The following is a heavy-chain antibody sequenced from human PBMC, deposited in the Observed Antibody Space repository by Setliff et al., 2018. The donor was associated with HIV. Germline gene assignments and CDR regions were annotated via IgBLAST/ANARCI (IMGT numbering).Heavy chain of an antibody. CDR2: INHSGST. CDR3: ARTTYSGSYFNDS. J-gene: IGHJ5*01. Sequence: SETLSLTCAVSGGSFSGYYWSWIRQPPGKGLEWIGEINHSGSTNYNPSLKSRVTMSVDMSKNQFSLKLSSVTAADTAVYYCARTTYSGSYFNDSWGQGTLVTVSS. D-gene: IGHD1-26*01. CDR1: GGSFSGYY. V-gene: IGHV4-34*01.